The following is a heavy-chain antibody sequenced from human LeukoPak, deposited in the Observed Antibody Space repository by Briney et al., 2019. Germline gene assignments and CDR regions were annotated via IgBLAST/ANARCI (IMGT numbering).Heavy chain of an antibody. CDR3: ARYGGYSSGWYDY. D-gene: IGHD6-19*01. CDR1: GFTFSSYS. CDR2: ISSSSSYI. V-gene: IGHV3-21*01. Sequence: GGSLRLSCAASGFTFSSYSMNWVRQAPGKGLEWVTSISSSSSYIYYADSVKGRFTISRDNAKNSLYLQMNSLRAEDTAVYYCARYGGYSSGWYDYWGQGTLVTVSS. J-gene: IGHJ4*02.